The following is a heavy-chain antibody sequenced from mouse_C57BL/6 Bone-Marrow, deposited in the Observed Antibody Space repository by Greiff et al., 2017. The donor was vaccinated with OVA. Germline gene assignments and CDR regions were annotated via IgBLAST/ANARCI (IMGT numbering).Heavy chain of an antibody. J-gene: IGHJ2*01. CDR2: INPSSGYT. Sequence: QVQLKESGAELAKPGASVKLSCKASGYTFTSYWMHWVQQRPGQGLEWIGYINPSSGYTKYNQKFKDKATLTADKSSSTAYMQLSSLTYEDSAVYYCARMRITTVVAHFDYWGQGTTLTVSS. D-gene: IGHD1-1*01. CDR3: ARMRITTVVAHFDY. V-gene: IGHV1-7*01. CDR1: GYTFTSYW.